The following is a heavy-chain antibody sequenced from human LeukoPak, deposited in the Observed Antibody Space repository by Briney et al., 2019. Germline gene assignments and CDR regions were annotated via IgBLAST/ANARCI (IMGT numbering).Heavy chain of an antibody. CDR2: INHSGST. Sequence: SETLSLTCAVYGGSFSGYYWSWIRQPPGKGLEWIGEINHSGSTNYNPSLKSRVTISVDTSKNQFSLKLSSVTAADTAVYYCARRSGGWYFDYWGQGTLVTVSS. CDR3: ARRSGGWYFDY. D-gene: IGHD6-19*01. J-gene: IGHJ4*02. CDR1: GGSFSGYY. V-gene: IGHV4-34*01.